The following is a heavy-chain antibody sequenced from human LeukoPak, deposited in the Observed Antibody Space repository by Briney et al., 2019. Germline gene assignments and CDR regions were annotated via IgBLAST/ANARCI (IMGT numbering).Heavy chain of an antibody. V-gene: IGHV3-23*01. CDR2: ISGSGGST. CDR1: RFTFSSYA. D-gene: IGHD2-15*01. CDR3: AKGEYCSGGSCYSVDI. J-gene: IGHJ3*02. Sequence: GGSLRLSCAASRFTFSSYAMNWVRQAPGKGLEWVSAISGSGGSTYYADSVKGRFTISRDNSKNTLYLQMNSLRAEDTAVYYCAKGEYCSGGSCYSVDIWGQGTMVTVSS.